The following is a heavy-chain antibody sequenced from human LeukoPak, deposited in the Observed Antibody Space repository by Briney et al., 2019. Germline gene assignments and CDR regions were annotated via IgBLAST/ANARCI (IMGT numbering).Heavy chain of an antibody. CDR3: ARGDVYFDY. CDR2: ISAYNRNT. D-gene: IGHD5-24*01. Sequence: EASVKVSCKSSGYTFINYDINWVRQAPGQGLEWMGWISAYNRNTNYAQKFQGRITMTTDTSTSTAYMEVRSLTSDDTAVYHCARGDVYFDYWGQGTLVTVSS. V-gene: IGHV1-18*01. CDR1: GYTFINYD. J-gene: IGHJ4*02.